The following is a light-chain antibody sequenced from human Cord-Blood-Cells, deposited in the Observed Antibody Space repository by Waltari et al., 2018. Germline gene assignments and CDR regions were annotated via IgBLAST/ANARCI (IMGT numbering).Light chain of an antibody. Sequence: EIQLTQSPSSLSASVGDRVTITCRASQSISSYLNWYQQKHGKAPKLLIYAASSLQSGVPSRFSGSGSVTDFTLTISSLQPEDFATYYCQQSYRTPFTFGPGTKVDIK. J-gene: IGKJ3*01. V-gene: IGKV1-39*01. CDR2: AAS. CDR1: QSISSY. CDR3: QQSYRTPFT.